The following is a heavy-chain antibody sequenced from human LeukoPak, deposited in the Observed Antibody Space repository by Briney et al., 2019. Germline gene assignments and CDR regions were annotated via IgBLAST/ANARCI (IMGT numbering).Heavy chain of an antibody. CDR2: ISYDGSNK. CDR1: GFTFSSYG. V-gene: IGHV3-30*18. D-gene: IGHD2-2*01. Sequence: GRSLRLSCAASGFTFSSYGMHWVRQAPGKGLEWVAVISYDGSNKYYADSVKGRFTISRDNSKNTLYLQMNSLRAEDTAVYYCAKMSYCSSTSCRRKVPLDYWGQGTLVTVSS. CDR3: AKMSYCSSTSCRRKVPLDY. J-gene: IGHJ4*02.